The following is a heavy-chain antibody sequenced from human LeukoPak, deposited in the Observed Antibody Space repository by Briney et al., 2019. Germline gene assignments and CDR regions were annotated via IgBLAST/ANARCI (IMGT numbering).Heavy chain of an antibody. D-gene: IGHD1-26*01. V-gene: IGHV3-48*01. CDR1: GFTFSSYS. J-gene: IGHJ4*02. CDR3: VRDRIGGSLDY. Sequence: GGSLRLSCAPSGFTFSSYSMNWVRQAPGKGVEWVSFIDTTSSTMYYADSVKGRFSISRDNAKNSLFLQMNSLRVEDTAVYYCVRDRIGGSLDYWGKGTLVTVSS. CDR2: IDTTSSTM.